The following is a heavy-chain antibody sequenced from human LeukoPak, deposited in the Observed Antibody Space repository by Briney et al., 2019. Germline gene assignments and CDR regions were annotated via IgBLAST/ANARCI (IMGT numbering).Heavy chain of an antibody. CDR2: ISSSSSYI. J-gene: IGHJ4*02. D-gene: IGHD3-3*01. CDR3: ARDPSYDFWSGYSSY. V-gene: IGHV3-21*01. CDR1: GFTFSSYS. Sequence: GGSLRLSCSASGFTFSSYSMNWVRQAPGKGLEWVSSISSSSSYIYYADSVKGRFTISRDSAKNSLYLQMNSLRAEDTAVYYCARDPSYDFWSGYSSYWGQGTLVTVSS.